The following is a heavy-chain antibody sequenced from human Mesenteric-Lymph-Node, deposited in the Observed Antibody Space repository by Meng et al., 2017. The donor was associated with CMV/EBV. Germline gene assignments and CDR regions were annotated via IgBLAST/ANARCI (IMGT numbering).Heavy chain of an antibody. CDR2: FYDSGNI. CDR1: SISSGGYY. J-gene: IGHJ3*02. CDR3: ARDRPNGYSYGRDAFDI. D-gene: IGHD5-18*01. V-gene: IGHV4-31*02. Sequence: SISSGGYYWSWIRQHPGKGLEWIGYFYDSGNIYYNPSLKSRVSISADTSKNQFSLRLSSVTAADTAVYYCARDRPNGYSYGRDAFDIWGQGTMVTVSS.